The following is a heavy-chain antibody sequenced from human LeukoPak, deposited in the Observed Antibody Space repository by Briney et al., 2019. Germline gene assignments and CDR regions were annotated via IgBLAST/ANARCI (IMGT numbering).Heavy chain of an antibody. J-gene: IGHJ4*02. V-gene: IGHV4-4*02. Sequence: PSGTLSLTCAVSGGSISSRNWWSWVRQPPGKGLEWIGEIYHSGSTNCNPSLKTRVTISVDKSKNQFSLKLSSVTAADTAVYYCARASHDYGDYSHFDYWGQGTLVTVSS. CDR3: ARASHDYGDYSHFDY. CDR2: IYHSGST. CDR1: GGSISSRNW. D-gene: IGHD4-17*01.